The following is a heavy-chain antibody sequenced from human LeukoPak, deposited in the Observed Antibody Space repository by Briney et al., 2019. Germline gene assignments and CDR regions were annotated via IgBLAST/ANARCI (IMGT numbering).Heavy chain of an antibody. CDR2: ITASGTAM. Sequence: GGSLRLSCAASGFTFSSYSMNWVRQAPGKGLEWVSHITASGTAMFYADSVKGRFTISRDNAKNSLYLQMNSLRAEDTAVYYCARALYCGGDCYSGGFDYWGQGTLVTVSS. D-gene: IGHD2-21*02. V-gene: IGHV3-48*04. CDR1: GFTFSSYS. J-gene: IGHJ4*02. CDR3: ARALYCGGDCYSGGFDY.